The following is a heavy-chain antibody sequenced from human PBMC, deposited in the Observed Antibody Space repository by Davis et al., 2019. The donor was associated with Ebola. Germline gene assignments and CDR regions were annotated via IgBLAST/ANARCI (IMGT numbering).Heavy chain of an antibody. D-gene: IGHD5-12*01. CDR2: ISNGGAYI. Sequence: GESLKISCAASGFTFDVYTMNWVRQGPGKGLEWVSPISNGGAYIFYADSVKGRFTISRDNAKNLLYLQMDRLRAEDTGTYFCARVYSGYDWGQGTQVVVSS. V-gene: IGHV3-21*01. CDR1: GFTFDVYT. CDR3: ARVYSGYD. J-gene: IGHJ4*02.